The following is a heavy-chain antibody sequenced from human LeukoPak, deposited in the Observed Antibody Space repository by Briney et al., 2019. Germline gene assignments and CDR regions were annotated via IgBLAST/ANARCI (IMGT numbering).Heavy chain of an antibody. CDR2: ISAYNGNT. CDR1: GGTFSSYA. Sequence: ASVKVSCKASGGTFSSYAISWVRPTPGQGLEWMGWISAYNGNTNYAQKLQGRVTMTTDTSTSTAYMELRSLRSDDTAVYYCARDLDCSSTSCYILSYYYYGMDVWGQGTTVTVSS. J-gene: IGHJ6*02. V-gene: IGHV1-18*01. D-gene: IGHD2-2*02. CDR3: ARDLDCSSTSCYILSYYYYGMDV.